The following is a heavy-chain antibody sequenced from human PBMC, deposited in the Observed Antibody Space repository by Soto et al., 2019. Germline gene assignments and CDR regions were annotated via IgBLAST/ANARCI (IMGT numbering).Heavy chain of an antibody. D-gene: IGHD3-3*02. V-gene: IGHV3-30*18. CDR2: ISYDGSNK. Sequence: QVQLVESGGGVVQPGRSLRLSFTSSGLTFSSYGMHWVRQAPGKGLEWVAVISYDGSNKYYAESVKGRFTISRDNSKNTVYLEMNSRTDEDTAVYYCAKDKLGSHSPHYAFDIWGRGTMVTVSS. CDR1: GLTFSSYG. CDR3: AKDKLGSHSPHYAFDI. J-gene: IGHJ3*02.